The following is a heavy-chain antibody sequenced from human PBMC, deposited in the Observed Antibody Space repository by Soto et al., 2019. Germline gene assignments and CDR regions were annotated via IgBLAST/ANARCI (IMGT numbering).Heavy chain of an antibody. D-gene: IGHD5-18*01. Sequence: SETLSLTCSVSGGTITRGDHFWSWVRQSPGKGLEWLGYIYYSGSTYYNPSLKGRVMMTIDTSKHQFSLNLSSVTAADTAVFYWGRGQTAIAVGGKGPTAPVPS. J-gene: IGHJ6*03. CDR1: GGTITRGDHF. V-gene: IGHV4-30-4*01. CDR3: GRGQTAIAV. CDR2: IYYSGST.